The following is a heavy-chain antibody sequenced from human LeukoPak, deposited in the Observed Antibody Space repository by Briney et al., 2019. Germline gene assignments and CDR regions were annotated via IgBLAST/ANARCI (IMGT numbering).Heavy chain of an antibody. J-gene: IGHJ5*02. V-gene: IGHV3-23*01. CDR2: ISGSGGST. D-gene: IGHD6-19*01. Sequence: GGTLRLSCAASGFTFSSYGMSWVRQAPGKGLEWVSAISGSGGSTYYADSVKGRFTISRDNSKNTLYLQMNSLRAEDTAVYYCAKDSSSGWYGAGGFDPWGQGTLVTVSS. CDR1: GFTFSSYG. CDR3: AKDSSSGWYGAGGFDP.